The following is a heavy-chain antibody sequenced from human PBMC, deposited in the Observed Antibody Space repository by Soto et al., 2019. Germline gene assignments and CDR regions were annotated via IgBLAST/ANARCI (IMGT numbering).Heavy chain of an antibody. V-gene: IGHV3-15*01. CDR3: TTENSGYDHPLFDD. Sequence: GGSLRLSCAASGFTFSNAWMSWVRQAPGKGLEWVGRIKSKTDGGTTDYAAPVKGRFTISRDDSKNTLYLQMNSLKTEDTAVYYCTTENSGYDHPLFDDWGQGTLVNVSS. J-gene: IGHJ4*02. CDR2: IKSKTDGGTT. D-gene: IGHD5-12*01. CDR1: GFTFSNAW.